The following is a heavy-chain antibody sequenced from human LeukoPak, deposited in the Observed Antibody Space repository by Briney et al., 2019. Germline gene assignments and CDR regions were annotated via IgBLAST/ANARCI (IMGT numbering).Heavy chain of an antibody. J-gene: IGHJ5*02. Sequence: SETLSLTRTVSGYSISSGFYWGWVGQPPGQGREWIGSIYHSGSTYYNPSLKSRVTISVDTSKHQLSLKLSSVTAADTAVYYCARDYYDRSGYYFNWFDPWGQGTLVTVSS. CDR1: GYSISSGFY. CDR2: IYHSGST. CDR3: ARDYYDRSGYYFNWFDP. D-gene: IGHD3-22*01. V-gene: IGHV4-38-2*02.